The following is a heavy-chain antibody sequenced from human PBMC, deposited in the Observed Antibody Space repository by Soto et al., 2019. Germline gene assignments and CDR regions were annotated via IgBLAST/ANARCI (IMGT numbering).Heavy chain of an antibody. CDR2: ISCNGGST. J-gene: IGHJ6*02. V-gene: IGHV3-64D*06. Sequence: GGSLRLSCSASGFTFSSYAMHWVRQAPGKGLEYVSAISCNGGSTYYADSVKGRFTISRDNSKNTLYLQMSSLRAEDTAVCYCVKERGYSGPAMYYYYGMDVWRQGTTVTVSS. D-gene: IGHD5-12*01. CDR1: GFTFSSYA. CDR3: VKERGYSGPAMYYYYGMDV.